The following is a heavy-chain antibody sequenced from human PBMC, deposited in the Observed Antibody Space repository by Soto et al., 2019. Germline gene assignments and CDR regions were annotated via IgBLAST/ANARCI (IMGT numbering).Heavy chain of an antibody. V-gene: IGHV3-23*01. Sequence: TGGSLRLSCAASGVSFSSYALSWVRQAPGKGLEWVSTISGSDGKTFYADSVKGRFSISRDTSDNTLYLQMNSLRADDTAIYYCARWNYLDYWGQGARVTVSS. D-gene: IGHD2-15*01. J-gene: IGHJ4*02. CDR3: ARWNYLDY. CDR2: ISGSDGKT. CDR1: GVSFSSYA.